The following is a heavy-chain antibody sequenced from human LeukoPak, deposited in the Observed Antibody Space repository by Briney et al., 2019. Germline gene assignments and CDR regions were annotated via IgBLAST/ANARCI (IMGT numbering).Heavy chain of an antibody. D-gene: IGHD6-6*01. CDR1: GFTFSSYA. Sequence: SGGSLRLSCAASGFTFSSYAMHWVRQAPGKGLEWVAVISYDGSNKYYADSVKGRFTISRDNSKNTLYLQMNSLRAEDTAVYYYARVALMYSSSPLDYWGQGTLVTVSS. J-gene: IGHJ4*02. V-gene: IGHV3-30-3*01. CDR3: ARVALMYSSSPLDY. CDR2: ISYDGSNK.